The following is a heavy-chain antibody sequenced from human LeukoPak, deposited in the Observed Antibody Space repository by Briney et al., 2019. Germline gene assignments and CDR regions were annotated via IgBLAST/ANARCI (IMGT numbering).Heavy chain of an antibody. Sequence: ASVKVSCKAYGFTFSSYWMHWVRQAPGQGLEWLGLINPAGTIAVFARKFQGRATVTRDTSASTVYMELNTLTSEDTAVYYCVREDNSPYKNFDHWGQGTLVTVSS. CDR2: INPAGTIA. CDR3: VREDNSPYKNFDH. CDR1: GFTFSSYW. J-gene: IGHJ4*02. D-gene: IGHD1-1*01. V-gene: IGHV1-46*01.